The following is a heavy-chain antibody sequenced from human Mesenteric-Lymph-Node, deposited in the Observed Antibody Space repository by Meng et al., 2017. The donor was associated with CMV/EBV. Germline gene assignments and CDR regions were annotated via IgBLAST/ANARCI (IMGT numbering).Heavy chain of an antibody. CDR2: INWNGGST. CDR3: ARCGVYDSSTEDAFDI. V-gene: IGHV3-20*01. CDR1: GFTFDDYG. D-gene: IGHD3-22*01. J-gene: IGHJ3*02. Sequence: GESLKISCAASGFTFDDYGMSWVRQAPGKGLEWVSGINWNGGSTGYADSVKGRFTISRDNAKNSLYLQMNSLRAEDTALYHCARCGVYDSSTEDAFDIWGQGTMVTVSS.